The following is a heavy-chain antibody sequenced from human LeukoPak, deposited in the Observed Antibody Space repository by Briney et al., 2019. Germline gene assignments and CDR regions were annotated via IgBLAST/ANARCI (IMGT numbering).Heavy chain of an antibody. CDR3: AKETGYYDSSGSLGY. Sequence: GGSLRLSCAASGFTFSTNWMHWVRQTPGKGLVWVSRINGDGTNIRYADSVKGRFTISRDNAKNTLYLQMNSLRAEDTALYYCAKETGYYDSSGSLGYWGQGTLVTVSS. CDR2: INGDGTNI. V-gene: IGHV3-74*01. J-gene: IGHJ4*02. CDR1: GFTFSTNW. D-gene: IGHD3-22*01.